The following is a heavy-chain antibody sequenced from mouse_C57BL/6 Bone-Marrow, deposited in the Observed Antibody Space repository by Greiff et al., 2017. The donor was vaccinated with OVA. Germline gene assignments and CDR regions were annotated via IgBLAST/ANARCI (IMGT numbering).Heavy chain of an antibody. Sequence: QVQLQQSGAELVRPGTSVKVSCKASGYAFTNYLIEWVKQRPGQGLEWIGVINPGSGGTNYNEKFKGKATLTADKSSSTAYMQLSSLTSEDSAVYFCACPKSSGYEYYYAMDYWGQGTSVTVSS. CDR1: GYAFTNYL. J-gene: IGHJ4*01. CDR3: ACPKSSGYEYYYAMDY. D-gene: IGHD3-2*02. V-gene: IGHV1-54*01. CDR2: INPGSGGT.